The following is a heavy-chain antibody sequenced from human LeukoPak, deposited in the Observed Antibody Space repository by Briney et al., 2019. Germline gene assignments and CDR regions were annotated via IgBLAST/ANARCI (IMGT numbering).Heavy chain of an antibody. D-gene: IGHD6-19*01. CDR1: GFTFSSYN. CDR2: ISSSSSTI. CDR3: ASRHRSGYNYFDP. Sequence: GGSLRLSCAASGFTFSSYNVHWVRQAPGKGLEWVSYISSSSSTIYYADSVKSRFTISRDNAKNSLYLQMNSLRDEDTAVYYCASRHRSGYNYFDPWGQGTLVTVSS. J-gene: IGHJ5*02. V-gene: IGHV3-48*02.